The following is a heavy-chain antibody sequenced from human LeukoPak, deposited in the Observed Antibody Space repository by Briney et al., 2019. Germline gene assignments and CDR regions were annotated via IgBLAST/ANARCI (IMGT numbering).Heavy chain of an antibody. CDR3: ARGQKEGITMVRGVMISLGADY. CDR2: INPNSGGT. V-gene: IGHV1-2*02. Sequence: ASVKVSCKASGYTFTSYGISWVRQAPGQGLEWMGWINPNSGGTNYAQKFQGRVTMTRDTSISTAYMELSRLRSDDTAVYYCARGQKEGITMVRGVMISLGADYWGQGTLVTVSS. J-gene: IGHJ4*02. CDR1: GYTFTSYG. D-gene: IGHD3-10*01.